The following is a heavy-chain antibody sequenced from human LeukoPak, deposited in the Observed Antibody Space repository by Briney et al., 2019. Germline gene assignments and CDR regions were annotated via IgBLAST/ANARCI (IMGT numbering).Heavy chain of an antibody. Sequence: SETLSLTCTVSGGSISSYYWSWIRQPPGKGLEWIGYIYYSGSTNYNPSLKSRVTISVDTSKNQFSQKLSSVTAADTAVYYCARQGDGGRAFDYWGQGTLVTVSS. CDR3: ARQGDGGRAFDY. CDR2: IYYSGST. CDR1: GGSISSYY. J-gene: IGHJ4*02. D-gene: IGHD4-23*01. V-gene: IGHV4-59*08.